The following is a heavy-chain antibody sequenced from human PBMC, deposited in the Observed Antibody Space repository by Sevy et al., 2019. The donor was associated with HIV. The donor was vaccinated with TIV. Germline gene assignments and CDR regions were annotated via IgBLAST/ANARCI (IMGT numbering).Heavy chain of an antibody. CDR2: IWYDGTNR. Sequence: GGSLRLSCAASGFSISGYGMHWVRQAPGKGLEWVAVIWYDGTNRENADSVKGRFTISRDNSKNTLYLQMNSLRVEDTAVYYCAREDIRVAGLGYYFHSWGQGTLVTVSS. V-gene: IGHV3-33*01. CDR3: AREDIRVAGLGYYFHS. CDR1: GFSISGYG. D-gene: IGHD6-19*01. J-gene: IGHJ4*02.